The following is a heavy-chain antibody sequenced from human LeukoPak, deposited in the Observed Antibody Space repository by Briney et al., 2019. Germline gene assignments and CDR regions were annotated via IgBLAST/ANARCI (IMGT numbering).Heavy chain of an antibody. Sequence: GGSLRLSCAASGFTVSSNYMSWVRQAPGKGLEWVSVIYSGGSTYYADSVKGRFTISRDNSKNTLYLQMNSLRAEDTAVYYCAKAQVALPRFYYFDYWGQGTLVTVSS. CDR3: AKAQVALPRFYYFDY. V-gene: IGHV3-53*01. D-gene: IGHD2-15*01. CDR2: IYSGGST. J-gene: IGHJ4*02. CDR1: GFTVSSNY.